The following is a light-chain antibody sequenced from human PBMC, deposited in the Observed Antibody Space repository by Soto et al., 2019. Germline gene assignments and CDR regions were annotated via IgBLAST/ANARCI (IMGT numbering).Light chain of an antibody. Sequence: DIVMTQSPDSLAVSLGERATINCKSSQSVLYSSNNKNYLAGYQQRPGQPPKLLIYWASTRESGVPDRFSGSGYGTDFTLTITSLQAEDVAVYYCQQYESTPPTFGQGTKLEIK. V-gene: IGKV4-1*01. CDR1: QSVLYSSNNKNY. CDR2: WAS. J-gene: IGKJ2*01. CDR3: QQYESTPPT.